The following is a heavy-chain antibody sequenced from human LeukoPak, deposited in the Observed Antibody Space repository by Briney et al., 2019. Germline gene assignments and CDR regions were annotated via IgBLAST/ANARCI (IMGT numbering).Heavy chain of an antibody. CDR1: GYIFTDYY. Sequence: GASVKVSCKASGYIFTDYYMHWVRQAPGQELGWMGRINPNSGGTNYAQKFQGRVTITADESTSTAYMELSSLRSEDTAVYYCARRARYFDSPDREDYWGQGTLVTVSS. CDR3: ARRARYFDSPDREDY. CDR2: INPNSGGT. J-gene: IGHJ4*02. D-gene: IGHD3-9*01. V-gene: IGHV1/OR15-1*04.